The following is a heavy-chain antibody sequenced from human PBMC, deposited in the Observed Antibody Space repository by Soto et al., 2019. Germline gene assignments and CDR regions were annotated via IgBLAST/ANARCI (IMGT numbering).Heavy chain of an antibody. D-gene: IGHD2-15*01. CDR1: GFTFSTYS. Sequence: PGGSLRLSCAASGFTFSTYSMNWVRQAPGKGLEWVSYISSSSSTIYYADSVKGRFTISRDNAKNSLYLQMNSLRAEDTAVYYCARYLCSGGSCYAGFYYYYMDVWGKGTTVTVSS. V-gene: IGHV3-48*01. J-gene: IGHJ6*03. CDR3: ARYLCSGGSCYAGFYYYYMDV. CDR2: ISSSSSTI.